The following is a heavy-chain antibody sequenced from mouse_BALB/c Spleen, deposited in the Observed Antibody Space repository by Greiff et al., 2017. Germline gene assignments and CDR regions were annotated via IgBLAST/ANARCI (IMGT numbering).Heavy chain of an antibody. D-gene: IGHD2-4*01. CDR1: GYTFTDFA. V-gene: IGHV1S137*01. J-gene: IGHJ1*01. CDR3: ARWAIYYDYDVGYFDV. Sequence: AQLQQSGAELVRPGVSVKISCKGSGYTFTDFAMHWVKQSHAKSLEWIGVISTYYGDASYNQKFKGKATMTVDKSSSTAYMELARLTSEDSAIYYCARWAIYYDYDVGYFDVWGAGTTVTVSS. CDR2: ISTYYGDA.